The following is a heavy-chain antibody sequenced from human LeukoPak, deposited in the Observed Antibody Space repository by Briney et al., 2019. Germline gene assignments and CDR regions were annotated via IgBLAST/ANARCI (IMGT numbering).Heavy chain of an antibody. J-gene: IGHJ6*03. Sequence: SETLSLTCAVSGGSISISNYYWGWIRQPPGKGLEWIGYIYYSGSTNYNPSLKSRVTISVDTSKNQFSLKLSSVTAADTAVYYCAREGRHCSGGSCYYYYYYMDVWGQGTLVTVSS. D-gene: IGHD2-15*01. CDR1: GGSISISNYY. V-gene: IGHV4-61*01. CDR2: IYYSGST. CDR3: AREGRHCSGGSCYYYYYYMDV.